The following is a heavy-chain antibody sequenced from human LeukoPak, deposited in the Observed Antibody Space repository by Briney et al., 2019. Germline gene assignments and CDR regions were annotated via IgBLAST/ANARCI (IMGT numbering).Heavy chain of an antibody. J-gene: IGHJ6*03. CDR3: ARATTVTTLALYYYYYYMDV. CDR2: IYYSGST. CDR1: GGSISSSSYY. Sequence: PSETLSLTCTVSGGSISSSSYYWGWIRQPPGKGLEWIGSIYYSGSTYYNPSLKSRVTISVDTSKNQFSLKLSSVTAADTAVYYCARATTVTTLALYYYYYYMDVWGKGTTVTVSS. V-gene: IGHV4-39*07. D-gene: IGHD4-17*01.